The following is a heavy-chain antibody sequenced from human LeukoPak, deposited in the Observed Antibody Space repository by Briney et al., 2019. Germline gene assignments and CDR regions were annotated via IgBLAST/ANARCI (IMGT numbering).Heavy chain of an antibody. Sequence: ASVKVSFKASGYTFTSYYMHWVRQAPGQGLEWMGIINPSGGSTSYAQKFQGRVTMTRDTSTSTVYMELSSLRSEDTAVYYCARSYYDFWSGYYNPRQFDYWGQGTLVTVSS. J-gene: IGHJ4*02. CDR1: GYTFTSYY. CDR2: INPSGGST. CDR3: ARSYYDFWSGYYNPRQFDY. D-gene: IGHD3-3*01. V-gene: IGHV1-46*01.